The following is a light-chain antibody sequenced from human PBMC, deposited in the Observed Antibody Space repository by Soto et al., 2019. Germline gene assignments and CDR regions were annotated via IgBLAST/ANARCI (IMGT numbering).Light chain of an antibody. V-gene: IGKV1-5*03. CDR1: QGISSW. Sequence: DIQMTQSPSPLSASVGDRVTIPSRASQGISSWLAWYQQKPGKAPKLLIYKASSLEGGVPSRFSGSESGTEFTLTISSLQPDDFATYYCQQYKSYPWTFGQGTKVEIK. CDR3: QQYKSYPWT. J-gene: IGKJ1*01. CDR2: KAS.